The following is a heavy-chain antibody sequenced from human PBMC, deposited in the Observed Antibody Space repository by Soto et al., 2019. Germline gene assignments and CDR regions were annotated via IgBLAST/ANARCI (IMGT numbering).Heavy chain of an antibody. CDR1: GYTFTSYA. Sequence: ASVKVSCKASGYTFTSYAMHWVRQAPGQRLEWMGWINAGNGNTKYSQKFQGRVTITRDTSASTAYMELSSLRSEDTAVYYCARSIVVVTALDYWGQGTLLTVYS. V-gene: IGHV1-3*01. D-gene: IGHD2-21*02. J-gene: IGHJ4*02. CDR2: INAGNGNT. CDR3: ARSIVVVTALDY.